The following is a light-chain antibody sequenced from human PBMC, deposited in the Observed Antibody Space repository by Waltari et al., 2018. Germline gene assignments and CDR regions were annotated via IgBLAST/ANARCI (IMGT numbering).Light chain of an antibody. CDR2: WTS. CDR1: VLNRANNKNY. V-gene: IGKV4-1*01. J-gene: IGKJ2*01. Sequence: VLNRANNKNYLAWYHHKPGQPPKLLIYWTSTRESGVPDRFSGSGSGTDFTLTISSLQAEDVAVYYCQQYYTTPHTFGQGTKLEIK. CDR3: QQYYTTPHT.